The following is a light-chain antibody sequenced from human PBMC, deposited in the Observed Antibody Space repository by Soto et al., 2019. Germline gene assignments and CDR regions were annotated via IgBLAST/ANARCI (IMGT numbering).Light chain of an antibody. Sequence: DIQLTQSPSFLSASVGDRVTITCRASQGISSYLAWYQQQPGKAPKLMIYAASSLQSGVPSRFSGSGSGTEFTLTIRSLQPEAFATYYWQHLSGYPRTFGQGTKVEIK. CDR1: QGISSY. J-gene: IGKJ1*01. CDR3: QHLSGYPRT. CDR2: AAS. V-gene: IGKV1-9*01.